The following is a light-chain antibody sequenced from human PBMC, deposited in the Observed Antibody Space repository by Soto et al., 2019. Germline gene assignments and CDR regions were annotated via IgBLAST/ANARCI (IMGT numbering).Light chain of an antibody. CDR2: AAS. CDR1: RYIRSD. CDR3: QHYNSYSEA. Sequence: DIQITYSPSSLSSSLVDRVTITCRASRYIRSDLSWYQQRPGQAPKVLIYAASSLQSGVPSRFSGSGSGTEFTLTISSLQPDDFATYYCQHYNSYSEAFGQGTKVDIK. V-gene: IGKV1-17*01. J-gene: IGKJ1*01.